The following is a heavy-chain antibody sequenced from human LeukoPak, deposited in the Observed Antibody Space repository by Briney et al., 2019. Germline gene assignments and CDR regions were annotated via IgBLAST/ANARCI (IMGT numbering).Heavy chain of an antibody. CDR1: GGSFSGYY. Sequence: SETLSLTCAVYGGSFSGYYWSWIRQPPGKGLEWIGEINHSGSTNYNPSLKSRVTISVDTSKNQFSLKLSSVTAADTAVYYCAGGVTYYYDSSGYYFIDCWGQGTLVTVSS. D-gene: IGHD3-22*01. J-gene: IGHJ4*02. CDR2: INHSGST. CDR3: AGGVTYYYDSSGYYFIDC. V-gene: IGHV4-34*01.